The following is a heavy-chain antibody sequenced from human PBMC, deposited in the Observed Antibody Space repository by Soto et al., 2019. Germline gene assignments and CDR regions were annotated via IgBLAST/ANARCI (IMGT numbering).Heavy chain of an antibody. Sequence: PGGSLRLSCAASGFTFSSYGMHWVRQAPGRGLEWVAVISYDGSNKYYADSVKGRFTISRDNSKNTLYLQINRLNAEATAVYYCASRKDFWSGKHNPAHEKKYYFDYMGQETLVTISS. CDR3: ASRKDFWSGKHNPAHEKKYYFDY. V-gene: IGHV3-30*03. D-gene: IGHD3-3*01. CDR2: ISYDGSNK. CDR1: GFTFSSYG. J-gene: IGHJ4*02.